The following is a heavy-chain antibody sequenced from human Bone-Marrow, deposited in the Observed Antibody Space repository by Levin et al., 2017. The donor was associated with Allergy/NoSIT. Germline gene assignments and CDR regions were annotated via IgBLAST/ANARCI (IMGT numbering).Heavy chain of an antibody. J-gene: IGHJ6*02. CDR2: ISSSGSAT. CDR3: ARILGSGTGYSSTYYYYYHGMDV. CDR1: GFVFSDYY. Sequence: GGSLRLSCAASGFVFSDYYMTWIRQAPGQGLEWIAYISSSGSATYSADSVKGRVTISRDNTENSLYLQMSSLRAEDTAVYYCARILGSGTGYSSTYYYYYHGMDVWGQGTTVTVSS. V-gene: IGHV3-11*01. D-gene: IGHD2-8*02.